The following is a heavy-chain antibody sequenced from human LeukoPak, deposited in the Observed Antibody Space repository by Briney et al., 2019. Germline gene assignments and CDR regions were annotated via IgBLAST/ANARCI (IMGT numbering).Heavy chain of an antibody. CDR3: ARVLDKYGGYGFDY. CDR1: GGTFSSYA. J-gene: IGHJ4*02. CDR2: IIPIFGTA. D-gene: IGHD5-12*01. Sequence: SVKVSCKASGGTFSSYAISWVRQAPGQGLEWMGGIIPIFGTANYAQKFQGRVTITADESTSTAYMELSSLRSEDTAAYYCARVLDKYGGYGFDYWGQGTLVTVSS. V-gene: IGHV1-69*01.